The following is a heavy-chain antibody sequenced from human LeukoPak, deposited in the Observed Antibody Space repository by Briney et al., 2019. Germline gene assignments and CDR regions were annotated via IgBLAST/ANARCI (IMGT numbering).Heavy chain of an antibody. CDR2: FDPEDGET. Sequence: ASVKVSCKVSGYTLTELSMHWVRQAPGKGLEWMGGFDPEDGETIYAQKFQGRVTMTEDTSTDTAYMELSSLRSEDTAVYYCATADRPYNWNDDHQSYYYYGMDVWGQGTTVTVSS. J-gene: IGHJ6*02. CDR1: GYTLTELS. CDR3: ATADRPYNWNDDHQSYYYYGMDV. V-gene: IGHV1-24*01. D-gene: IGHD1-1*01.